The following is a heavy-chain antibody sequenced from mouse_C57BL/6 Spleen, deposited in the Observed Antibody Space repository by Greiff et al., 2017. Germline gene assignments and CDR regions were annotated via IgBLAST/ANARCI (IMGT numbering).Heavy chain of an antibody. CDR1: GFTFSDYY. D-gene: IGHD2-4*01. CDR2: INYDGSST. Sequence: EVKLMESEGGLVQPGSSMKLSCTASGFTFSDYYMAWVRQVPEKGLEWVANINYDGSSTYYLDSLKSRFIISRDNAKNILYLQMSSLKSEDTATYYCARDGDYETGFAYWGQGTLVTVSA. V-gene: IGHV5-16*01. J-gene: IGHJ3*01. CDR3: ARDGDYETGFAY.